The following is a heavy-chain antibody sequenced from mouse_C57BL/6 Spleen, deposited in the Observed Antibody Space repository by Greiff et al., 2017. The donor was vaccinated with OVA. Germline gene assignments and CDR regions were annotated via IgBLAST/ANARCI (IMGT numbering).Heavy chain of an antibody. J-gene: IGHJ4*01. V-gene: IGHV1-22*01. CDR2: INPNNGGT. CDR3: AREKKTALVAKDYAMDY. Sequence: VQLQQSGPELVKPGASVKMSCKASGYTFTDYNMHWVKQSHGKSLEWIGYINPNNGGTSYNQKFKGKATLTVNKSSSTAYMELRSLTSEDSAVYYCAREKKTALVAKDYAMDYWGQGTSVTVSS. CDR1: GYTFTDYN. D-gene: IGHD1-1*01.